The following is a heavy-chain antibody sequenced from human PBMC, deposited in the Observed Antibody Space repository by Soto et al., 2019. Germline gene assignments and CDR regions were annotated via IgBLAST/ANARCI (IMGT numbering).Heavy chain of an antibody. D-gene: IGHD3-10*01. V-gene: IGHV3-33*01. CDR2: IWYDGSNK. CDR1: GFTFSSYG. CDR3: ARLLWFGGNGMDV. J-gene: IGHJ6*02. Sequence: QVQLVESGGGVVQPGRSLRLSCAASGFTFSSYGMHWVRQAPGKGLEWVADIWYDGSNKYYADSVKGRFTISRDNSKNTLYLQMNSLRAEDTAVYYCARLLWFGGNGMDVWGQGTTVTVSS.